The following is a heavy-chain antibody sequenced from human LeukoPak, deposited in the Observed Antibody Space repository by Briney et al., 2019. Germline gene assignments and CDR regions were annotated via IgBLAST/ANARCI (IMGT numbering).Heavy chain of an antibody. Sequence: SETLSLTCTVSGGSISSSSYYWGWIRQPPGKGLEWIGSIYYSGSTYYNPSLKSRVTISVDTSKNQFSLKLSSVTAADTAVYYCARGARYCGGDCYRDAFDIWGQGTMVTVSS. J-gene: IGHJ3*02. D-gene: IGHD2-21*02. V-gene: IGHV4-39*07. CDR2: IYYSGST. CDR1: GGSISSSSYY. CDR3: ARGARYCGGDCYRDAFDI.